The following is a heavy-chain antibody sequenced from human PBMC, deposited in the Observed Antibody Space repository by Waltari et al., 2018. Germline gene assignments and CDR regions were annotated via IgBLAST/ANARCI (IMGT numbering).Heavy chain of an antibody. J-gene: IGHJ4*02. CDR2: IHYSGSR. CDR3: ARDVGGDGYSLCDY. CDR1: GGSTSTYY. Sequence: QVQLQESGPGLVKPSETLSLTCTVSGGSTSTYYWSWVRQSPGKGLEWIGYIHYSGSRVDNPSLRRRIAISLDTPNNQFALMLRSVTAADTAVYYCARDVGGDGYSLCDYWGQGTLVTVSS. D-gene: IGHD4-4*01. V-gene: IGHV4-59*01.